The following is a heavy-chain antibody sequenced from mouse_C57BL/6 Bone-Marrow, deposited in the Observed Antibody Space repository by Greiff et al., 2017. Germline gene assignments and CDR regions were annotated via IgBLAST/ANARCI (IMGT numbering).Heavy chain of an antibody. Sequence: EVQGVESGGGLVKPGGSLKLSCAASGFTFSDYGMHWVRQAPEKGLEWVAYISSGSSTIYYADPVKGRFTISRDNAKNTLFLQMTSLRSEDTAMYYCARRMITTRAMDYWGQGTSVTVSS. D-gene: IGHD2-4*01. V-gene: IGHV5-17*01. J-gene: IGHJ4*01. CDR1: GFTFSDYG. CDR3: ARRMITTRAMDY. CDR2: ISSGSSTI.